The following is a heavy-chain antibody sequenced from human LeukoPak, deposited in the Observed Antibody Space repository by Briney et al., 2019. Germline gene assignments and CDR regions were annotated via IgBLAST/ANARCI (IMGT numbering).Heavy chain of an antibody. CDR1: GGSISSGSYY. CDR3: ARVSLQWRDAFDV. J-gene: IGHJ3*01. CDR2: ICTSGST. D-gene: IGHD6-19*01. Sequence: SETLSLTCTVSGGSISSGSYYWSWIRQPAGKGLAWIGRICTSGSTNYNPSLKSRVTISVDTSKNQFSLKLSSVTAADTAVYYCARVSLQWRDAFDVWGQGTMVTVSS. V-gene: IGHV4-61*02.